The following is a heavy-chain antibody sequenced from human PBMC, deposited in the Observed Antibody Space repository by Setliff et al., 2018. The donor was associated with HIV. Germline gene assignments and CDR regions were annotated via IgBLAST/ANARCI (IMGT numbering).Heavy chain of an antibody. CDR1: DSGTYY. V-gene: IGHV4-4*07. D-gene: IGHD1-26*01. J-gene: IGHJ6*02. CDR2: VSSRGDT. CDR3: AREEVGAHYYYGMDV. Sequence: SETLSLTCTVSDSGTYYWSWIRQPAGKGLEWIGRVSSRGDTNYNPSLKSRVTMSVDTSKNQFSLKLTSVTASDTAVYYCAREEVGAHYYYGMDVWGQGTTVTVSS.